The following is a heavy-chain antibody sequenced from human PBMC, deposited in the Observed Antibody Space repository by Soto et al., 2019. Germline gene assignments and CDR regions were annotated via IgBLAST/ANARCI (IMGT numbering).Heavy chain of an antibody. Sequence: PGGSLRLSCAASGSTFSSYWMSWVRQAPGKGLEWVANIKQDGSEKYYVDSVKGRFTISRDNAKNSLYLQMNSLRAEDTAVYYCARDIYGGYYYYMDVWGKGTTVTVSS. D-gene: IGHD3-16*01. CDR3: ARDIYGGYYYYMDV. CDR1: GSTFSSYW. V-gene: IGHV3-7*01. J-gene: IGHJ6*03. CDR2: IKQDGSEK.